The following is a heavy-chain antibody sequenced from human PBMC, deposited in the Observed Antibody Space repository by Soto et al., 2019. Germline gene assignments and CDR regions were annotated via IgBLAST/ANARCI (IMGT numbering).Heavy chain of an antibody. Sequence: SETLSLTCTVSGGSISSSSYYWGWIRQPPGKGLEWIGSIYYSGIVHYNPSLRSRVTISIDTSKNQFSLKLSSVTAADTAVYYCARQARQDTVAGDFWGQGTLVTVSS. CDR2: IYYSGIV. J-gene: IGHJ4*02. D-gene: IGHD5-12*01. CDR1: GGSISSSSYY. V-gene: IGHV4-39*01. CDR3: ARQARQDTVAGDF.